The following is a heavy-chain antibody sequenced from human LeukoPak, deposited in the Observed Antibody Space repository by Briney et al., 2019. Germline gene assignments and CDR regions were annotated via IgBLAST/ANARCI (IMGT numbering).Heavy chain of an antibody. CDR3: ARDPRSYDYVWGSYRNDAFDI. CDR2: ISSSSSYI. CDR1: GFTFSSYS. V-gene: IGHV3-21*01. D-gene: IGHD3-16*02. Sequence: GGSLRLSCAASGFTFSSYSMNWVRQAPGKGLEWVSSISSSSSYIYYADSVKGRFTISRDNAKNSLYLQMNSLRAEDTAVYYCARDPRSYDYVWGSYRNDAFDIWGQGTMVTVSS. J-gene: IGHJ3*02.